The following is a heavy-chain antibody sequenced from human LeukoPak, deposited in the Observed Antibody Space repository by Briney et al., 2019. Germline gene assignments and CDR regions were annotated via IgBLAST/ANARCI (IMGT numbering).Heavy chain of an antibody. CDR2: IYYSVST. J-gene: IGHJ4*02. D-gene: IGHD2-2*01. Sequence: PSHTLYLTCNVSGGSISSGAYYWSRIRPHPGKDLKWIGYIYYSVSTYYNPFLKSRVNISIDTYKNQCSLKLSSVTAADTAVYYCARGEGYCSSTSCYVFDYWGQGTLVTVSS. V-gene: IGHV4-31*03. CDR3: ARGEGYCSSTSCYVFDY. CDR1: GGSISSGAYY.